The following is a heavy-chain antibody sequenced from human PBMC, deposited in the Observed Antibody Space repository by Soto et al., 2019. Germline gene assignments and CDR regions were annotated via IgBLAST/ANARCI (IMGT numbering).Heavy chain of an antibody. D-gene: IGHD3-9*01. J-gene: IGHJ4*02. CDR3: TTDHLTYYDILTGYSSFDY. V-gene: IGHV3-15*01. Sequence: GGSLRLSCAASGFTFSKAWMSWVRQAPGKGLEWVGRIKIKTDGGTTDYAAPVKGRFTISRDDSKNTLYLQMNSLKTEDTAVYYCTTDHLTYYDILTGYSSFDYWGQGTLVTVS. CDR1: GFTFSKAW. CDR2: IKIKTDGGTT.